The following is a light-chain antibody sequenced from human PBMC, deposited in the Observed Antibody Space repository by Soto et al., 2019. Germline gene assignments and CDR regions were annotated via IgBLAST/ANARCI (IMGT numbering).Light chain of an antibody. Sequence: QSVLTQPPSVSGAPGQRVTISCTGSSSNIGAGYDVHWYQQLPGTAPKLLISGNSNRPSGVPDRFSGSKSGTSASLAITGLQAEDEADYYCQSYDSGLSGYVLGTGTKLTVL. J-gene: IGLJ1*01. CDR3: QSYDSGLSGYV. CDR2: GNS. V-gene: IGLV1-40*01. CDR1: SSNIGAGYD.